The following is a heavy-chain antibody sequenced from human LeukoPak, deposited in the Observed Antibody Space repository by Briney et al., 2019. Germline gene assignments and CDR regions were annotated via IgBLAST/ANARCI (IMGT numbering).Heavy chain of an antibody. CDR3: ARGLRWFGEFVDY. Sequence: AASVKVSCKASGYTFTSYDINWVRQATGQGLEWMGWMNPNSGNTGYAQKFQGRVTMTRNTSISTAYMELSSLRSEDTAVYCCARGLRWFGEFVDYWGQGTLVTVSS. CDR1: GYTFTSYD. J-gene: IGHJ4*02. V-gene: IGHV1-8*01. D-gene: IGHD3-10*01. CDR2: MNPNSGNT.